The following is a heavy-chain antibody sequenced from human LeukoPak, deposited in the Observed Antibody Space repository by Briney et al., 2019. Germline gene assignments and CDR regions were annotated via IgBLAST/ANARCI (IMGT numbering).Heavy chain of an antibody. CDR1: GFTFSSYG. V-gene: IGHV3-30*18. J-gene: IGHJ6*02. D-gene: IGHD2-2*01. CDR3: AKVDCSSTSCHNYYYYYGMDV. Sequence: PGGSLRLSCAASGFTFSSYGMHWVRQAPGKGLEWVAVISYDGSNKYYADSVKGRFTISRDNSKNTLYLQMNSLRAEDAAVYYCAKVDCSSTSCHNYYYYYGMDVWGQGTTVTVSS. CDR2: ISYDGSNK.